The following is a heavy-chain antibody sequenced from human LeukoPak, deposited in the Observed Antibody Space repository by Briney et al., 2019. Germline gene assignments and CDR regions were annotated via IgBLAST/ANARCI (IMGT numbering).Heavy chain of an antibody. CDR3: ARGKAAAAYGMDV. J-gene: IGHJ6*02. CDR2: INSDGSST. CDR1: GFTFSSYW. Sequence: PGGSLRLSCAASGFTFSSYWMHWVRQAPGKGLVGVSRINSDGSSTSYADSVKGRFTICRDNAKNTLYLQMNSLRAEDTAVYYCARGKAAAAYGMDVWGQGTTVTVSS. D-gene: IGHD6-13*01. V-gene: IGHV3-74*01.